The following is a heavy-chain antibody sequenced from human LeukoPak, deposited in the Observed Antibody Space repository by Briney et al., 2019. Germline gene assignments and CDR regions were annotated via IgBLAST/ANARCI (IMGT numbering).Heavy chain of an antibody. CDR2: IYSGGST. CDR1: GFTVSSNY. V-gene: IGHV3-53*01. J-gene: IGHJ4*02. D-gene: IGHD3-9*01. CDR3: VVYFDWLFGIDY. Sequence: GGSLRLFCAASGFTVSSNYMSWVRQAPGKGLEWVSVIYSGGSTYYADSVKGRFTISRDNSKNMLYLQMNSLRAEDTAVYYCVVYFDWLFGIDYWGQGTLVTVSS.